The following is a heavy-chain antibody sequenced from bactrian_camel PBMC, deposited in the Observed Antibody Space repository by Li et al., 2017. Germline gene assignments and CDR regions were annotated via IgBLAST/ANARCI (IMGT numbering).Heavy chain of an antibody. CDR1: DSTVNRVC. V-gene: IGHV3S24*01. CDR2: IDDGGST. D-gene: IGHD2*01. Sequence: HVQLVESGGGSVQAGGSLRLSCALSDSTVNRVCMGWFRQAPGKEREGIATIDDGGSTTYADSVKGRFTISRDNAKNTLYLQMNSLKPEDSATYYCAATEWCDNVVAVTDPRNVDSWGQGTQVTVS. J-gene: IGHJ4*01. CDR3: AATEWCDNVVAVTDPRNVDS.